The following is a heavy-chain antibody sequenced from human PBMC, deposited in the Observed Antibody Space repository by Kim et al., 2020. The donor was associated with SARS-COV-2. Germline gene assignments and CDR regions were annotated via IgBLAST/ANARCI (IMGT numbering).Heavy chain of an antibody. CDR3: ARVDLGRLPRTGLRFLEWLTAPLFDY. D-gene: IGHD3-3*01. J-gene: IGHJ4*02. CDR2: ISGSGGST. V-gene: IGHV3-23*01. Sequence: GGSLRLSCAASGFTFSSYAMSWVRQAPGKGLEWVSAISGSGGSTYYADSVKGRFTISRDNSKNTLYLQMNSLRAEDTAVYYCARVDLGRLPRTGLRFLEWLTAPLFDYWGQGTLVTVSS. CDR1: GFTFSSYA.